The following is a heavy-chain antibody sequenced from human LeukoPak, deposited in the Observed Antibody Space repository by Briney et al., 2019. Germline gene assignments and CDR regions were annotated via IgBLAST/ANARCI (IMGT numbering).Heavy chain of an antibody. D-gene: IGHD1-26*01. J-gene: IGHJ3*02. Sequence: SSETLSLTCTVSGGSISSYYWSWIRQPPGKGLEWIGYIYFTGSTSYNPSLKSRVTISIDTSKNQFSLKLSSVTAADTAVYYCARWEESDAFDIWGQGTMVTVSS. CDR2: IYFTGST. CDR3: ARWEESDAFDI. V-gene: IGHV4-4*08. CDR1: GGSISSYY.